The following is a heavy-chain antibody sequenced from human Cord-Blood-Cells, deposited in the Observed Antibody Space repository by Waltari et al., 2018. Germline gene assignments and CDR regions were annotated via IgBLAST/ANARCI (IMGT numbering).Heavy chain of an antibody. CDR2: IYTSGST. V-gene: IGHV4-4*07. CDR1: GGSISSYY. CDR3: ARDQGDIVVVPAAIPRNWFDP. Sequence: QVQLQESGPGLVKPSETLSLTCTVSGGSISSYYWSWIRQPAGKGLEWIGRIYTSGSTNYNPSRKSRVTRSVDTSKNQFSLKLSSVTAADTAVYYCARDQGDIVVVPAAIPRNWFDPWGQGTLVTVSS. D-gene: IGHD2-2*02. J-gene: IGHJ5*02.